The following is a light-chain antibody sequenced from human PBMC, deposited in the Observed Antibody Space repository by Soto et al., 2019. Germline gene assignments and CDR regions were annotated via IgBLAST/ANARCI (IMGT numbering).Light chain of an antibody. CDR2: DAS. V-gene: IGKV1-5*01. CDR3: QQYYSYWT. J-gene: IGKJ1*01. Sequence: DIQMTQSPSTLSASVGDTVTVTCRASQSIGRWSAWYQQKPGKAPKLLIFDASTLENGVPARFSGSRSGPEFSLTISSLQPDDFATYYCQQYYSYWTFGQGTKVEIK. CDR1: QSIGRW.